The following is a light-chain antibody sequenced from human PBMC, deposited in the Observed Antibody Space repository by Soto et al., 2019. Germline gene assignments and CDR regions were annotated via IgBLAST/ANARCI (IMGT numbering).Light chain of an antibody. V-gene: IGLV2-14*01. J-gene: IGLJ1*01. Sequence: QSALTQPASVSGSPGQSITISCTGTSSDVGGYNYVSWYQQHPGKAPKLMIYEVSNRPSGVSNRFSGSKSGNTDSLTISGLQAEDEADYYCSSYTRSSTPYSVFGNGTKVTVL. CDR2: EVS. CDR3: SSYTRSSTPYSV. CDR1: SSDVGGYNY.